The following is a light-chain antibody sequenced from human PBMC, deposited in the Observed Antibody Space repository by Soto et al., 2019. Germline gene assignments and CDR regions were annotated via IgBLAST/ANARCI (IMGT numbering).Light chain of an antibody. CDR3: QAYDSSLRGVL. V-gene: IGLV1-40*01. Sequence: QSVLTQPPSVSGAPGQRVTISCTGSSSNIGAGYNVHWYQQLPGTAPKLLIYGDIDRPSGVPDRFSGSKSGTSASQAITGLQAEDEADSYCQAYDSSLRGVLFGGGTKLTVL. CDR1: SSNIGAGYN. CDR2: GDI. J-gene: IGLJ2*01.